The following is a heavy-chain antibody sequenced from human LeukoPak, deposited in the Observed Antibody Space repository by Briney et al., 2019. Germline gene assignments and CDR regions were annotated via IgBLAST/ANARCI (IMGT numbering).Heavy chain of an antibody. Sequence: PSETLSLTCTVSGGSISSGAWTWIRQRPGKGLEWIGYIYNTGSTYYNPSLTSRVIISVDTSKKQFSLKVNSVTAADTAVYYCARVRPLNGYYYYGMDVWGQGTTVTVSS. V-gene: IGHV4-31*03. CDR3: ARVRPLNGYYYYGMDV. CDR1: GGSISSGA. D-gene: IGHD2-8*01. CDR2: IYNTGST. J-gene: IGHJ6*02.